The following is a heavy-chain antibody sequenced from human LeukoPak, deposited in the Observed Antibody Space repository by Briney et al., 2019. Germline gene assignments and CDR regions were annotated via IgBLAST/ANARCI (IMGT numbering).Heavy chain of an antibody. J-gene: IGHJ4*02. CDR3: ASHRRSHGSEY. V-gene: IGHV4-59*01. CDR2: VYYSGST. CDR1: GGSFEHYF. Sequence: SETLSLSCTVSGGSFEHYFWSWIRQPPGKGLEWIGYVYYSGSTDYSPSLKSRLTISADTSKNQFSLKLSSVTAADTAVYYCASHRRSHGSEYWGQGTLVTVSS. D-gene: IGHD3-10*01.